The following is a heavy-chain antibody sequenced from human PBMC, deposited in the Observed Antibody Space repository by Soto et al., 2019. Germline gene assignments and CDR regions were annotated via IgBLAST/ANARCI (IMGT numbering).Heavy chain of an antibody. CDR1: EIIFSRFV. J-gene: IGHJ6*03. V-gene: IGHV3-7*01. D-gene: IGHD7-27*01. CDR3: GRLTLANGGGHYYFYSLDG. Sequence: DVHLVESGGGLVQPGKSLRLSCEGSEIIFSRFVMSWVRQVPGKRLEWVASIKDDGSEKYYSDSVKGRFIISRDNPRNSTCSQMSRLGAADTSVYFCGRLTLANGGGHYYFYSLDGWGKGTTGTVSS. CDR2: IKDDGSEK.